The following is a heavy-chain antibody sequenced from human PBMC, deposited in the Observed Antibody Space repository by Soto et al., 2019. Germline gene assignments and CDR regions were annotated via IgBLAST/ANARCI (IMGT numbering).Heavy chain of an antibody. CDR1: GGSVSSSSYY. D-gene: IGHD6-19*01. J-gene: IGHJ4*02. CDR3: ARDRPAVAGFDD. CDR2: IYYSGST. Sequence: PSETLSPTCTVSGGSVSSSSYYWSWIRQPPGKGLEWIGYIYYSGSTKYNPSLTSRVTISVDTSKNQSSMKPSSVTAADTAVYFCARDRPAVAGFDDWGQGTLVTVSS. V-gene: IGHV4-61*01.